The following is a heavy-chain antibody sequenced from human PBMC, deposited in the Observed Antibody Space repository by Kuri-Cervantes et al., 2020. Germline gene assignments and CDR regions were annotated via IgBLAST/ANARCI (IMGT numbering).Heavy chain of an antibody. Sequence: GGSLRLSCAASGFTFSSYWMHWVRQAPGKGLEWVAVIWYDGSNKYYADSVKGRFTISRDNSKNTLYLQMNSLRAEDTAVYYCARTGGYSYGLLLDPWGQGTLVTVSS. CDR2: IWYDGSNK. CDR1: GFTFSSYW. D-gene: IGHD5-18*01. CDR3: ARTGGYSYGLLLDP. V-gene: IGHV3-33*08. J-gene: IGHJ5*02.